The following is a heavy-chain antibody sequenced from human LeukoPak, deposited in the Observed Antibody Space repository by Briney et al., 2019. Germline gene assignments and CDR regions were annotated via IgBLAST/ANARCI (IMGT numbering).Heavy chain of an antibody. V-gene: IGHV3-7*04. D-gene: IGHD6-13*01. Sequence: GRFTISRDNAKNSLFLQMNSLGAEDTAVYYCARTNVATPGYGWGQGTLVTVSS. J-gene: IGHJ4*02. CDR3: ARTNVATPGYG.